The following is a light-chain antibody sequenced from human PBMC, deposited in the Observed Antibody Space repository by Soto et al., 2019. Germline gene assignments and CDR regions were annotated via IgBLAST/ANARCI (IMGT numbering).Light chain of an antibody. CDR1: ESVSNY. Sequence: IVLTQSPATLSLSPGERATLSCRASESVSNYLAWYQQKPGQAPRLLIYDASNRATGIPARFSGSGSGTDFTLTISSLEPEDFAVYYCQHRSNWPPLTFGQGTKVEIK. J-gene: IGKJ1*01. CDR2: DAS. CDR3: QHRSNWPPLT. V-gene: IGKV3-11*01.